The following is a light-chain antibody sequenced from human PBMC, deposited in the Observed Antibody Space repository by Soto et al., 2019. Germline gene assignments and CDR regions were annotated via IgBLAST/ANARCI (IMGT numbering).Light chain of an antibody. V-gene: IGLV2-14*01. CDR2: DVS. J-gene: IGLJ2*01. Sequence: QSVLTQPASVSGSPGQSITISCTGTSSDVGGYNYVSWYQQPTGKAPKLMIYDVSNRPSGVSNRFSGSKSCNTAYMTISGLQAEHEADYYCSSYTSRSTVVFGGWTKLTGL. CDR3: SSYTSRSTVV. CDR1: SSDVGGYNY.